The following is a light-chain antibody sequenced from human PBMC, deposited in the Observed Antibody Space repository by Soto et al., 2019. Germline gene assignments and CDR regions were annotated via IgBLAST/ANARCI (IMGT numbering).Light chain of an antibody. J-gene: IGLJ1*01. CDR2: DVS. V-gene: IGLV2-11*01. CDR1: SSDVGAYNY. Sequence: QSALTQPRSVSGSPGQSVTISCTGTSSDVGAYNYVSWYQQHPGKAPKLMTYDVSKRPSGVPDRFSGSQSGNTASLTISGLQAEDEADYYCCSYADNYSYVFGTGTKVTVL. CDR3: CSYADNYSYV.